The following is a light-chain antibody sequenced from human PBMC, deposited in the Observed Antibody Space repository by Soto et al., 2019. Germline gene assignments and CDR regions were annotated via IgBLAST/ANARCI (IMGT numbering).Light chain of an antibody. J-gene: IGKJ2*01. CDR3: QQYNSYPYT. V-gene: IGKV1-5*03. CDR2: KAS. Sequence: DIQMTQSPSTLSASVGDRVTITCRASQSISSWLAWYQQKPGKAPKLLIFKASSLESGVPSRFSGSGSGTEFTLTISSLQPDDFATYYCQQYNSYPYTFGQGTKLEIK. CDR1: QSISSW.